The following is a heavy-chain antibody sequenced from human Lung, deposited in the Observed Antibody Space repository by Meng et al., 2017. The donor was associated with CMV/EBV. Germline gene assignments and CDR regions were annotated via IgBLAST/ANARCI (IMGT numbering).Heavy chain of an antibody. J-gene: IGHJ6*01. D-gene: IGHD1-26*01. CDR2: IYSGDDST. V-gene: IGHV3-23*03. CDR1: GFTFSTFA. CDR3: AKGKWGGYYYYHGMEV. Sequence: GGSLRLXCAASGFTFSTFAMSWVRQAPGKGLQWVSVIYSGDDSTYYADSVKGRFTISRDNSKNMLYLQMNSLRAEDSAVYFCAKGKWGGYYYYHGMEVWGRGNXVNGAS.